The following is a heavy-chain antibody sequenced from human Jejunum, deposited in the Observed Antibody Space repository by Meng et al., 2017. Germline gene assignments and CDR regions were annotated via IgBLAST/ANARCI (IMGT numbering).Heavy chain of an antibody. CDR2: VFDSGST. Sequence: QVHLQASGPGVVRPSETLSLTCVISGGSLSGRSFYWTWIRPPPGKGLEWIGYVFDSGSTKYNPSLSSRVTISADTSKNQFSLELSSVTAADTAVYYCATDVYGDGLAYIDYWGQGSLVTVSS. CDR1: GGSLSGRSFY. CDR3: ATDVYGDGLAYIDY. D-gene: IGHD4-17*01. V-gene: IGHV4-61*01. J-gene: IGHJ4*02.